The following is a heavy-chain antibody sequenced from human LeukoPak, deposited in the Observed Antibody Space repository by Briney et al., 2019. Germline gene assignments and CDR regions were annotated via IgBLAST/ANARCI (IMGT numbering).Heavy chain of an antibody. Sequence: PGGSLRLSCAASGTTFSSYWMSWVRRAPGKGLEWVATMKEDGSEKYYVDSVKGRFTISRDNAKNSVFLQMNSLRAEDTAVYYCARDLYGDYAYDYWGQGTLVTVSS. V-gene: IGHV3-7*01. CDR1: GTTFSSYW. J-gene: IGHJ4*02. CDR2: MKEDGSEK. CDR3: ARDLYGDYAYDY. D-gene: IGHD4-17*01.